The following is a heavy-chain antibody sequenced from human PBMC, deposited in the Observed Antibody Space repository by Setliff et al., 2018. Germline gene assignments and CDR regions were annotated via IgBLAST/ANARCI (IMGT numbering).Heavy chain of an antibody. V-gene: IGHV1-18*01. Sequence: ASVKVSCKTSAYILTSYGLSWVRQAPGQGLDWMGWISSYNDITNYAQRFQGRVTLTTDMSTSAAYMELRSLGSDDTAVYYCAISTLSICSGGTCPNVFDVWGQGTMVTVSS. CDR1: AYILTSYG. J-gene: IGHJ3*01. CDR3: AISTLSICSGGTCPNVFDV. D-gene: IGHD2-15*01. CDR2: ISSYNDIT.